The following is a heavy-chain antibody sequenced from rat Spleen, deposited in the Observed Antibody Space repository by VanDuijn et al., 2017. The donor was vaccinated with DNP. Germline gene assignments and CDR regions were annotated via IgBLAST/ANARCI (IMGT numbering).Heavy chain of an antibody. CDR2: IWSSGGT. V-gene: IGHV2-15*01. CDR1: GISLTRYT. J-gene: IGHJ2*01. D-gene: IGHD4-3*01. CDR3: ARVIAGYYFDY. Sequence: QVQLKESGPGLVQPSQTLSLSCTVSGISLTRYTVSWVRQAPGKGLEWMGIIWSSGGTDYNSAIKSRLSISRDTSKSQVFLNMNSLQTEDTAMYFCARVIAGYYFDYWGQGVMVTVSS.